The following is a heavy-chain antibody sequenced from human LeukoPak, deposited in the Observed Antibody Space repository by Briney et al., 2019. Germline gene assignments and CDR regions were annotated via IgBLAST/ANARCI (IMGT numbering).Heavy chain of an antibody. CDR3: ARATAPSSSWYIGGYFDL. Sequence: SETLSLTCTVSGGSISSYYWSWIRQPPGKGLEWIGYIYYSGSTNYNPSLKSRVTMSVDTSKNQFSLKLSSVTAADTAVYYCARATAPSSSWYIGGYFDLWGRGTLVTVSS. CDR1: GGSISSYY. V-gene: IGHV4-59*08. D-gene: IGHD6-13*01. CDR2: IYYSGST. J-gene: IGHJ2*01.